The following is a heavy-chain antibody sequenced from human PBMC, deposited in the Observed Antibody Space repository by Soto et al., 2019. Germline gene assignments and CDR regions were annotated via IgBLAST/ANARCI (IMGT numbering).Heavy chain of an antibody. J-gene: IGHJ4*02. D-gene: IGHD3-10*01. CDR1: GFTFSSYG. Sequence: GGSLRLSCAASGFTFSSYGMHWVRQAPGKGLEWVAVISYDGSNEYYVDSVKGRFTISRDNSKNTLYLQMDSLRAEDTAVYYCAKGEVRGIIPSYFDYWGLGTLVTSPQ. CDR2: ISYDGSNE. CDR3: AKGEVRGIIPSYFDY. V-gene: IGHV3-30*18.